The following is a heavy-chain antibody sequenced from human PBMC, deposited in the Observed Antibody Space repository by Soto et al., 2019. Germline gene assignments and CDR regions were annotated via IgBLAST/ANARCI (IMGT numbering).Heavy chain of an antibody. CDR1: GYTFTSYG. CDR3: ARDLHNYYDSSGYEVPFDY. D-gene: IGHD3-22*01. CDR2: ISAYNGNT. J-gene: IGHJ4*02. V-gene: IGHV1-18*01. Sequence: QVQLVQSGAEVKKPGASVKVSCKASGYTFTSYGISWVRQAPGQGLEWRGWISAYNGNTNYAQKLQGRVAMTTDTSTSTAYMELRSLRSDDTAVYYCARDLHNYYDSSGYEVPFDYWGQGTLVTVSS.